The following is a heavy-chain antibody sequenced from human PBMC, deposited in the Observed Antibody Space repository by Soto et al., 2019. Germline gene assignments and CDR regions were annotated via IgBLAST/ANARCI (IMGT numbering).Heavy chain of an antibody. CDR3: VRGEYDTSGLYSWAPIGFDV. V-gene: IGHV4-34*01. J-gene: IGHJ6*02. CDR1: GGSFTDYY. D-gene: IGHD3-22*01. CDR2: INHSASS. Sequence: QVQLRQWGAGLLKPSETLVLTCAVSGGSFTDYYWGWIRQSPGKALAWIGEINHSASSTYNPSLASRVTILVDTSQKQFSLRLTSVTAADTAMYYCVRGEYDTSGLYSWAPIGFDVWGHGTTVTVSS.